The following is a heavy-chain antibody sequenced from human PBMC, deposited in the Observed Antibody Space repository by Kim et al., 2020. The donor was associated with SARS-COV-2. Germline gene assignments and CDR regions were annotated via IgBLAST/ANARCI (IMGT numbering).Heavy chain of an antibody. V-gene: IGHV1-2*06. CDR2: INPDGGGT. Sequence: ASVKVSCKASGYTFTGHYMHWVRQAPGQGLEWMGRINPDGGGTNYAQKFQGRVTLTRDTSITTDYMELSSLRSDDTAVYYCARDGGAYSVDYWGQGTLV. D-gene: IGHD1-26*01. CDR3: ARDGGAYSVDY. J-gene: IGHJ4*02. CDR1: GYTFTGHY.